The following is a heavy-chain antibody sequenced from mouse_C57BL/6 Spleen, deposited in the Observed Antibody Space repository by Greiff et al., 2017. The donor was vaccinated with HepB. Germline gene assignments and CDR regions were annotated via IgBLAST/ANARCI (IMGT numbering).Heavy chain of an antibody. D-gene: IGHD4-1*01. J-gene: IGHJ4*01. CDR1: GFSLTSYA. Sequence: VQLQESGPGLVAPSQTLSITCTASGFSLTSYAISWVRQPPGEGLEWLGVIWTGGGTNYNSAIKSRLSISKDNSKSHVFLKMNSLQTYDTARYYCATWEGNYAMDYWGQGTSVTVSS. CDR3: ATWEGNYAMDY. V-gene: IGHV2-9-1*01. CDR2: IWTGGGT.